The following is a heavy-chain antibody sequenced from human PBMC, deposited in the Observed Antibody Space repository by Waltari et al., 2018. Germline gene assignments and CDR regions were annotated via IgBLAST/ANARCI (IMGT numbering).Heavy chain of an antibody. J-gene: IGHJ6*03. V-gene: IGHV4-59*08. CDR1: GGSISSYY. CDR2: IYYSGST. D-gene: IGHD3-16*01. CDR3: AGLWGSYTPHYYYMDV. Sequence: QVQLQESGPGLVKPSETLSLTCTVSGGSISSYYWSWIRQPPGKGLEWIGYIYYSGSTNYNPSLKSRVTISVDTSKNQFSLKLSSVTAADTAVYYCAGLWGSYTPHYYYMDVWGKGTTVTISS.